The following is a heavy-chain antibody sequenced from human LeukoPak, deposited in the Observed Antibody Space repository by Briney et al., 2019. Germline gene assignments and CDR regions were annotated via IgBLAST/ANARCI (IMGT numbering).Heavy chain of an antibody. CDR3: ARTPCSGGSCKHYYYYYMDV. D-gene: IGHD2-15*01. J-gene: IGHJ6*03. V-gene: IGHV1-69*06. Sequence: SVKVSCKASGGTFSSYAISWVRQAPGQGLEWMGGIIPIFGTANYAQKFQGRVTITADKSTSTAYMELSSLRSEDTAVYYCARTPCSGGSCKHYYYYYMDVWGKGTTVTVSS. CDR1: GGTFSSYA. CDR2: IIPIFGTA.